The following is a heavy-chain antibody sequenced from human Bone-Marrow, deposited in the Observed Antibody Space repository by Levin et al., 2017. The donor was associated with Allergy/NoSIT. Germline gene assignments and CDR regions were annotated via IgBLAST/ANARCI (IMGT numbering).Heavy chain of an antibody. V-gene: IGHV4-38-2*02. Sequence: SETLSLTCAVSGYSISSGYYWGWIRQPPGKGLEWIGSIYHSGSTYYNPSLKSRVTISVDTSKNQFSLKLSSVTAADTAVYYCARDYPLVPEEGDYYYYMDVWGKGTTVTVSS. CDR2: IYHSGST. CDR1: GYSISSGYY. CDR3: ARDYPLVPEEGDYYYYMDV. J-gene: IGHJ6*03. D-gene: IGHD2-8*01.